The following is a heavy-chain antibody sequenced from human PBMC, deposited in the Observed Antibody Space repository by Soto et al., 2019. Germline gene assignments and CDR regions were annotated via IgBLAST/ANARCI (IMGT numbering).Heavy chain of an antibody. CDR1: SGSISSSNW. J-gene: IGHJ6*03. Sequence: SETLSLTCAVSSGSISSSNWWSWVRQPPGKGLEWIGEIYHSGSTNYNPSLKSRVTISVDKSKNQFSLKLSSVTAADTAVYYCAQRGYTAMGPLDRVRYGYYYYMDVWGKGTTVTVSS. CDR3: AQRGYTAMGPLDRVRYGYYYYMDV. V-gene: IGHV4-4*02. D-gene: IGHD5-18*01. CDR2: IYHSGST.